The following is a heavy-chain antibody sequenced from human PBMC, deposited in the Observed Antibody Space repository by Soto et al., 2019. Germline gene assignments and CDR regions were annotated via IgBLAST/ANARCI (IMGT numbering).Heavy chain of an antibody. CDR2: ISAYNGET. D-gene: IGHD3-22*01. CDR3: ARDGRYYYYSDDY. Sequence: ASVKVSGKASGYTFTSYGISWVRQAPGQGLEWVGWISAYNGETKYAQNFQGRVAMTTDTSTTTAYMELWILRSDDTAVYYCARDGRYYYYSDDYQGQGNKFPVSP. V-gene: IGHV1-18*04. CDR1: GYTFTSYG. J-gene: IGHJ4*02.